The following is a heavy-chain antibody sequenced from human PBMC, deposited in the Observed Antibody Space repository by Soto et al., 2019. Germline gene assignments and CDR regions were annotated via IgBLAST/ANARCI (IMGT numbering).Heavy chain of an antibody. D-gene: IGHD1-26*01. CDR3: ARDRGVVGATKFDP. Sequence: SVEVSFMASGCTFSSYAISSVRQAPGQGLEWMGGIIPIFGTANYAQKFQGRVTITADESTSTAYMELSSLRSEDTAVYYCARDRGVVGATKFDPWGQGTLVTVSS. CDR1: GCTFSSYA. J-gene: IGHJ5*01. CDR2: IIPIFGTA. V-gene: IGHV1-69*13.